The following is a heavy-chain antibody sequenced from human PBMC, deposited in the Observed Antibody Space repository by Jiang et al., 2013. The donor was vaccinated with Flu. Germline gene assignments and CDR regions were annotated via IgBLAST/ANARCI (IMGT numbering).Heavy chain of an antibody. CDR3: AKTKSGWLPNDY. Sequence: VQLVESGGGVVQPGRSLRLSCAASGFTFSSYGMHWVRQAPGKGLGWVAVISYDGSNKYYADSVKGRFTISRDNSKNTLYLQMNSLRAEDTAVYYCAKTKSGWLPNDYWGQGTLVTVSS. CDR1: GFTFSSYG. CDR2: ISYDGSNK. D-gene: IGHD5-24*01. J-gene: IGHJ4*02. V-gene: IGHV3-30*18.